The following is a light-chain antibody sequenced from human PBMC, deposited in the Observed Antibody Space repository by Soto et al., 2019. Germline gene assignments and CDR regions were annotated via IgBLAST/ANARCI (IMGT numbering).Light chain of an antibody. V-gene: IGKV1-5*03. Sequence: DIQMTQSPSTLSASVGDRVTITCRASQSISTWLAWYQQKPGKAPKLLIDKASSLESGVSSRFSGSGSGTEFTLTISSLQPDDFATYYCQQYNTYPLTFGGGTTVEIK. J-gene: IGKJ4*01. CDR3: QQYNTYPLT. CDR1: QSISTW. CDR2: KAS.